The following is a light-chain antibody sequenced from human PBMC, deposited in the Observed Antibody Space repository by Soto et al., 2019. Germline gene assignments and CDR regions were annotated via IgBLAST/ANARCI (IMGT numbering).Light chain of an antibody. V-gene: IGKV3-20*01. J-gene: IGKJ1*01. CDR1: QIVTSDY. CDR2: GAF. Sequence: IVLTQSPGALSLSPVGRFTLPCKASQIVTSDYLAWYHQAPGQAPRLLIYGAFNRATGISDRLSGSGSGTDFTLSISKLEPGDFGVYFCHRYGKSPRGFGQGAKVDI. CDR3: HRYGKSPRG.